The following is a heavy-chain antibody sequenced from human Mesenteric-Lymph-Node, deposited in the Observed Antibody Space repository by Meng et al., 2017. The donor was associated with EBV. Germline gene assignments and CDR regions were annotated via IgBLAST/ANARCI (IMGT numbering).Heavy chain of an antibody. Sequence: QVRLQESGPGLVKPSGXLSLTCTVSGGSISTYNWWSWVRQSPGKGLEWIGEIYHSGSTNNNPSLRSRVTISVDKSKNQFSLKLSSVTAADTAVYFCARTPGIAAAFDYWGQGTLGTVSS. CDR2: IYHSGST. CDR1: GGSISTYNW. V-gene: IGHV4-4*02. CDR3: ARTPGIAAAFDY. D-gene: IGHD6-13*01. J-gene: IGHJ4*02.